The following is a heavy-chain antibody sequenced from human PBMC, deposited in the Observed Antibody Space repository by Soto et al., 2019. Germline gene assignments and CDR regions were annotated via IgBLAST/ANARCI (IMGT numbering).Heavy chain of an antibody. D-gene: IGHD6-19*01. Sequence: SETLSLTCAVYGGSFSGYYWSWIRQPPGKGLEWIGEINHSGSTNYNPSLKSRVTISVDTSKNQFSLKLSSVTAADTAVYYCARSGGIAVAGRKYYFDFWGQGTPVTVSS. J-gene: IGHJ4*02. CDR3: ARSGGIAVAGRKYYFDF. CDR2: INHSGST. CDR1: GGSFSGYY. V-gene: IGHV4-34*01.